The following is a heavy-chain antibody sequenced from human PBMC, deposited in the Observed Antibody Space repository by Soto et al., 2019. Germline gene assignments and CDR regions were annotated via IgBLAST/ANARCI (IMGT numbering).Heavy chain of an antibody. V-gene: IGHV3-23*01. CDR2: ISGSGGST. D-gene: IGHD3-22*01. CDR3: AKDRYYYDSSGYLWRYP. CDR1: GFTFSSYA. J-gene: IGHJ5*02. Sequence: EVQLLESGGGLVQPGGSLRLSCAASGFTFSSYAMSWVRQAPGKGLEWVSAISGSGGSTYYADSVKGRFTISRDNSKNTLYLQMNSMRAEDTAVYYCAKDRYYYDSSGYLWRYPWGQGTLVTVSS.